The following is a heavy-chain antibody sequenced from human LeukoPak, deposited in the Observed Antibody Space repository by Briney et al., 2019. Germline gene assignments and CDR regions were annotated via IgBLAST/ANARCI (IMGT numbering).Heavy chain of an antibody. Sequence: KPSETLSLTCTVSGGSISSYYWGWIRQPPGKGLEWIGSIYYSGSTYYNPSLKSRVTISVDTSKNQFSLKLSSVTAADTAVYYCARVSGVADNWFDPWGQGTLVTVSS. CDR2: IYYSGST. V-gene: IGHV4-39*07. CDR1: GGSISSYY. J-gene: IGHJ5*02. CDR3: ARVSGVADNWFDP. D-gene: IGHD6-19*01.